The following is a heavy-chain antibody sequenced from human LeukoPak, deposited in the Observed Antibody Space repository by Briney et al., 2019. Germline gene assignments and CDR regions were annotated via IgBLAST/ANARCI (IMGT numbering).Heavy chain of an antibody. CDR2: ISGGGGGT. CDR3: AKEMAVGGDYYYYYMDV. J-gene: IGHJ6*03. CDR1: GFTFSNYA. Sequence: GGSLRLSCAASGFTFSNYAMSWVRQAPGKGLEWVSGISGGGGGTYYAESVKGRFTISRDNSKNTLYLQMNSLRAEDTAVYYCAKEMAVGGDYYYYYMDVWGKGTTVTVSS. V-gene: IGHV3-23*01. D-gene: IGHD2-21*01.